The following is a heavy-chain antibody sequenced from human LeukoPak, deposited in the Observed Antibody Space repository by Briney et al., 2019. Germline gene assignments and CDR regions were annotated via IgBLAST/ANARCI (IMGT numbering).Heavy chain of an antibody. CDR3: VREESGGYFDY. CDR1: GFTFTNYL. CDR2: IAPSVDTT. J-gene: IGHJ4*02. V-gene: IGHV1-46*01. Sequence: ASVKVSCKSFGFTFTNYLLHWVGQAPGQGLEWVGRIAPSVDTTNYAQKFRGRVTMTRDTSTSTVYMELSSLRSDDTAIYYCVREESGGYFDYWGQGTLVTVSS. D-gene: IGHD2-8*02.